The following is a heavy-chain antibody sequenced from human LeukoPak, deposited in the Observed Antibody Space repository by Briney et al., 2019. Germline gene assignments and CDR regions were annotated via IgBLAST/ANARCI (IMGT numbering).Heavy chain of an antibody. Sequence: SETLSLTCTVSGGSISSYYWSWIRQPPGKGLEWIGYIYYSGSTNYNPSLKSRVTISVDTSKNQFSLKLSSVTAADTAVYYCARGPIVGATYYFDYWGQGTLVTVSS. D-gene: IGHD1-26*01. CDR2: IYYSGST. CDR1: GGSISSYY. V-gene: IGHV4-59*01. J-gene: IGHJ4*02. CDR3: ARGPIVGATYYFDY.